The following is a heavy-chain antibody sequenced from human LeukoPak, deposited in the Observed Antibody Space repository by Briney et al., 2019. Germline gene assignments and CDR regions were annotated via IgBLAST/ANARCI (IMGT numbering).Heavy chain of an antibody. D-gene: IGHD6-13*01. J-gene: IGHJ6*03. CDR1: GGSISSSSYY. Sequence: PSETLSLTCTVSGGSISSSSYYWGWIRQPPGKGLEWIGSIYYSGSTYYNPSLKSRVTISVDTSKNQFSLKLSSVTAADTAVYYCARETWRTATARYYYVDVWGKGTTVIVSS. CDR2: IYYSGST. V-gene: IGHV4-39*02. CDR3: ARETWRTATARYYYVDV.